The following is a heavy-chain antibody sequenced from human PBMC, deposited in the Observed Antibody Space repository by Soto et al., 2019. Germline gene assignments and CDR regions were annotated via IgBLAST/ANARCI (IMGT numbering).Heavy chain of an antibody. Sequence: SETLSLTCTVSGGSISSGGYYWSWIRQHPGKGLEWIGYIYYSGSTYYNPSLKSRVTISVDTSKNQFSLKLSSVTAADTAVYYCARDITGTGDAFDIWGQGTMVTVSS. CDR3: ARDITGTGDAFDI. CDR1: GGSISSGGYY. V-gene: IGHV4-31*03. D-gene: IGHD1-20*01. J-gene: IGHJ3*02. CDR2: IYYSGST.